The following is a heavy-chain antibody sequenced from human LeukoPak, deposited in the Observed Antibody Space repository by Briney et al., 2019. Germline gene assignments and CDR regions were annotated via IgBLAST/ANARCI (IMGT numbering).Heavy chain of an antibody. Sequence: ASVKVSCKASGYTFSGYYMHWVRQAPGQGLEWMGWINPSSGDTNYAQKFQGRVTMTRDTSISTAYMELSRLRSDDTAVYYCAKGYGYSSSTNGYYMDVWGKGTTVTVSS. J-gene: IGHJ6*03. V-gene: IGHV1-2*02. CDR3: AKGYGYSSSTNGYYMDV. CDR2: INPSSGDT. D-gene: IGHD6-6*01. CDR1: GYTFSGYY.